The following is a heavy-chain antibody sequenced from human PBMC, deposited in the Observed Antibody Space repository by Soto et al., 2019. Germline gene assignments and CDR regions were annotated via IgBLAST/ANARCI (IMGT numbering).Heavy chain of an antibody. Sequence: GESLKISCKGSGYSFTSYWIGWVRQMPGKGLEWMGIIYPGDSDTRYSPSFQGQVTISADKSISTAYLQWSSLKASDTAMYYCARRIAVAGSVYYYYGMDVWGQGNTVTVSS. CDR2: IYPGDSDT. CDR1: GYSFTSYW. J-gene: IGHJ6*02. V-gene: IGHV5-51*01. D-gene: IGHD6-19*01. CDR3: ARRIAVAGSVYYYYGMDV.